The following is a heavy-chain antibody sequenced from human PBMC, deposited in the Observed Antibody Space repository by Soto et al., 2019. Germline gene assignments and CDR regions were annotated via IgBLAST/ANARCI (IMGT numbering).Heavy chain of an antibody. Sequence: SETLSLTCTVSGGSISSGDYYWSWVRQPPGKGLEWIGYIYYSGSTYYNPSLKSRVTISLDTSKNQFSLKLSSVTAADTAVYYCARLCSSIAAPDIYSWGQHNPVTVSS. J-gene: IGHJ1*01. CDR2: IYYSGST. CDR3: ARLCSSIAAPDIYS. D-gene: IGHD6-6*01. V-gene: IGHV4-30-4*01. CDR1: GGSISSGDYY.